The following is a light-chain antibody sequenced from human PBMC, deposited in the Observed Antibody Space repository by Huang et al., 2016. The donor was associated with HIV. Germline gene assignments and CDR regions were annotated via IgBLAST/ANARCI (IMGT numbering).Light chain of an antibody. J-gene: IGKJ2*01. CDR3: MQALQTPYT. CDR2: LGS. CDR1: LSRLHSNENNY. Sequence: VMTQSPLSLVVTLGEPASLSCWSGLSRLHSNENNYLDWYVQKPGQSPQLLIYLGSIRAYGVSDRLSGNGSGTNFTLKINKVEAEDVGIYYCMQALQTPYTFGQGTRLEIK. V-gene: IGKV2-28*01.